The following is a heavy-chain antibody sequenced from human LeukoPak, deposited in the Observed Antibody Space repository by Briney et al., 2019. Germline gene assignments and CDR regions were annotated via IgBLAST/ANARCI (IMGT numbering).Heavy chain of an antibody. V-gene: IGHV4-34*01. Sequence: SETLSLTCAVYGGSFSGCYWSWIRQPPGKGLEWIGEINHSGSTNYNPSLKSRVTISVDTSKNQFSLKLSSVTAADTAVYYCARDYYGSGSSLDYWCQGTLVTVSS. J-gene: IGHJ4*02. CDR2: INHSGST. CDR1: GGSFSGCY. CDR3: ARDYYGSGSSLDY. D-gene: IGHD3-10*01.